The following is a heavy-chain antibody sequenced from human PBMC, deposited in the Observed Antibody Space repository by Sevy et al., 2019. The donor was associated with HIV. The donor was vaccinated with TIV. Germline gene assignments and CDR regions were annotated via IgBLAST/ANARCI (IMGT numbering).Heavy chain of an antibody. J-gene: IGHJ4*02. D-gene: IGHD5-18*01. CDR1: GFTFSDYY. CDR3: ASSIVGTAMFDY. Sequence: GGSLRLSCAASGFTFSDYYMSWIRQAPGKGLECVSYISSSGSSIYYADSVKGRFTISRDNAKNSLYLQMNSLRAEDTAVYYCASSIVGTAMFDYWGQGTLVTVSS. V-gene: IGHV3-11*04. CDR2: ISSSGSSI.